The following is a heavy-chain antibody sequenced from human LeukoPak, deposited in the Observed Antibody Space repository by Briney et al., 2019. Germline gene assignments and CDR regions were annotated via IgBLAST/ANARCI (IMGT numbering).Heavy chain of an antibody. CDR3: TTSQPLLEHSSSSGLNSYIYGMDV. V-gene: IGHV3-15*07. CDR1: GFTFNNAW. Sequence: GGSLRLSCAASGFTFNNAWMNWVRQAPGKGLEWVGRIKRKTNGGTTDYAAPVKGRFTISRDDSKDTLYLQMNSLKTEDTAVYYCTTSQPLLEHSSSSGLNSYIYGMDVWGQGTTVTVSS. CDR2: IKRKTNGGTT. J-gene: IGHJ6*02. D-gene: IGHD6-6*01.